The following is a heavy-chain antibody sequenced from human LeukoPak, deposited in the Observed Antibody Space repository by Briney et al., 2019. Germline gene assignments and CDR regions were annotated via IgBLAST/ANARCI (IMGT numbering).Heavy chain of an antibody. CDR1: GYTFTGYY. CDR3: ARSYSGYDGALDY. CDR2: INPNSGGT. J-gene: IGHJ4*02. V-gene: IGHV1-2*02. Sequence: ASVKVSCKASGYTFTGYYMHWVRQAPGQGLEWMGWINPNSGGTNYAQKFQGRVTMTRDTSISTAYMELSRLRSDDTAVYYCARSYSGYDGALDYWGQGTLVTVSS. D-gene: IGHD5-12*01.